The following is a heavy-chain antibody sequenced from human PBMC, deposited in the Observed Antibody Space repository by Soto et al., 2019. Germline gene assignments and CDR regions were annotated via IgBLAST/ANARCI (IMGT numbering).Heavy chain of an antibody. V-gene: IGHV3-23*01. Sequence: RLPYAVSGCAFVNYAVTWVRTDPGKGLEWVSVISGSGGSSYYADSVKGRFTISRDNSKNTLFLQMNGLRAEDTAVYYCAKVTKRAAAGRYEYYKSGMDVLGQGTTVTVSS. CDR2: ISGSGGSS. CDR1: GCAFVNYA. CDR3: AKVTKRAAAGRYEYYKSGMDV. J-gene: IGHJ6*02. D-gene: IGHD6-13*01.